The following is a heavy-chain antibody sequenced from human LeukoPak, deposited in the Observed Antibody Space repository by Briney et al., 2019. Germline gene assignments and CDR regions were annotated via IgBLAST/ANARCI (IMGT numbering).Heavy chain of an antibody. Sequence: GGSLRLSCAASGFTFSSYSMNWVRQAPGKGLEWVSSISSTSSYIYYADSVKGRFAISRDNAKNSLYLQMNSLRAEDTAVYYCAELGITMIGGVWGKGTTVTISS. D-gene: IGHD3-10*02. CDR1: GFTFSSYS. J-gene: IGHJ6*04. CDR2: ISSTSSYI. V-gene: IGHV3-21*01. CDR3: AELGITMIGGV.